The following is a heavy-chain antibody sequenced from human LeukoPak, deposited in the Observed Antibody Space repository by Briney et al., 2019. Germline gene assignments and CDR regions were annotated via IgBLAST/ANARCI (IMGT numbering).Heavy chain of an antibody. CDR2: INHSGST. J-gene: IGHJ4*02. V-gene: IGHV4-34*01. CDR3: ARRASSGYNATFDY. CDR1: GGSFSGYY. D-gene: IGHD3-22*01. Sequence: PSETLSLTCAVYGGSFSGYYWSWIRQSPGKGLEWIGEINHSGSTNYNPSLKSRVTISVDTSKNQFSLKLSSVTAADTAVYYCARRASSGYNATFDYWGQGTLVTVSS.